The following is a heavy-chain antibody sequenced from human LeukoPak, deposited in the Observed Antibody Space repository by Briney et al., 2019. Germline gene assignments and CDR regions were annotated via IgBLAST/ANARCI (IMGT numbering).Heavy chain of an antibody. D-gene: IGHD3-10*01. CDR1: GFTFSSYA. Sequence: GGSLRLSCAASGFTFSSYAMHWVRQASGKGLEWVGRIRSKASSYATAYAASVKGRFTISRDDSKNTAYLQMNSLKTEDTAVYYCTSYYGSGSYSDYWGQGTLVTVSS. J-gene: IGHJ4*02. CDR2: IRSKASSYAT. CDR3: TSYYGSGSYSDY. V-gene: IGHV3-73*01.